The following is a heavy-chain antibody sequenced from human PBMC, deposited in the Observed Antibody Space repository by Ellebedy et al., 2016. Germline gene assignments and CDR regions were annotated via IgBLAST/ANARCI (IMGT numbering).Heavy chain of an antibody. Sequence: GESLKISXKGSGYSFTSYWIGWVRQMPGKGLEWMGIIYPGDSDTRYSPSFQGQVTISADKSISTAYLQWSSLKASDTAMYYCARRGKSYGYEGGIDYWGQGTLVTVSS. CDR2: IYPGDSDT. CDR3: ARRGKSYGYEGGIDY. J-gene: IGHJ4*02. V-gene: IGHV5-51*01. CDR1: GYSFTSYW. D-gene: IGHD5-18*01.